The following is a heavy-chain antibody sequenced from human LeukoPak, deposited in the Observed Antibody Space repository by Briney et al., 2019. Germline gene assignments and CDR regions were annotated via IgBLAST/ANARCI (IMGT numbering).Heavy chain of an antibody. CDR1: GFTFSSYG. D-gene: IGHD3-3*01. CDR2: IRYDGSSK. Sequence: GGSLRLSCAASGFTFSSYGMHWVRQAPGKGLEWVAFIRYDGSSKYYAGSVKGRFTISRDNSKNTLYLQMNSLRAEDTAVCYCAKDRSDFWSGYAVDYWGQGTLVTVSS. V-gene: IGHV3-30*02. CDR3: AKDRSDFWSGYAVDY. J-gene: IGHJ4*02.